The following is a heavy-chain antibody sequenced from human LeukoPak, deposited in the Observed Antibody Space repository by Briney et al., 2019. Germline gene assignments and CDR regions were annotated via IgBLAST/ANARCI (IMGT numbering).Heavy chain of an antibody. D-gene: IGHD4-23*01. CDR2: INAGNGNT. CDR1: GGTFSSYA. CDR3: ARFGLNYGGNPGDY. J-gene: IGHJ4*02. Sequence: ASVKVSCKASGGTFSSYAISWVRQAPGQRLEWMGWINAGNGNTKYSQKFQGRVTITRDTSASTAYMELSSLRSEDTAVYYCARFGLNYGGNPGDYWGQGTLVTVSS. V-gene: IGHV1-3*01.